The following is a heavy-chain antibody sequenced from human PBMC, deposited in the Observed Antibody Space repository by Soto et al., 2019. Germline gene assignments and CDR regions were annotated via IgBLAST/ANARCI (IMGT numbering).Heavy chain of an antibody. CDR2: TSYDGSKK. D-gene: IGHD2-15*01. V-gene: IGHV3-30*18. Sequence: QVQLVESGGGVVQPGKSLRLSCVASGFSFRSYAMHWVRQAPGQGLEWVAFTSYDGSKKDYAASVKGRFTVSRGNFENISYLEMNSLRPEDTAVYYCAKEGQAHCSGGSCFSGWFDAWGHGTQVTVSS. CDR1: GFSFRSYA. CDR3: AKEGQAHCSGGSCFSGWFDA. J-gene: IGHJ5*01.